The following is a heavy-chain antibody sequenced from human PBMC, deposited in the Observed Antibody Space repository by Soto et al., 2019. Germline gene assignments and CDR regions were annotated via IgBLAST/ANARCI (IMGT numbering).Heavy chain of an antibody. J-gene: IGHJ6*02. CDR3: AKGAMSTKGMDA. Sequence: EVQLLESGGGLVQPGGSLRLSCVASGFTFSSLGMSWVRQAPGTGLEWVSAINDGGAYTYYANSVKGRFTTSRDNSKDTLYLQMNSLRAEDTAIYYCAKGAMSTKGMDAWGQGTTVTVSS. D-gene: IGHD2-2*01. CDR2: INDGGAYT. CDR1: GFTFSSLG. V-gene: IGHV3-23*01.